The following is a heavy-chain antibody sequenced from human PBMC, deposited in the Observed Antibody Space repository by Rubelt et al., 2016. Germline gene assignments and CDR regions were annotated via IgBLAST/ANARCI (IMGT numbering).Heavy chain of an antibody. CDR1: GGSISSGNW. CDR2: IYHSGST. CDR3: ATGLQAQRSFDY. J-gene: IGHJ4*02. D-gene: IGHD3-16*01. V-gene: IGHV4-4*02. Sequence: QVQLQESGPGLVKTSGTVSLTCAVSGGSISSGNWWSWVRQPPGKGLEWIGEIYHSGSTNYNPSLKSRVTMSVDTSKNQFPPKLTSVTAADTAAYYCATGLQAQRSFDYWGQGTLVTVSS.